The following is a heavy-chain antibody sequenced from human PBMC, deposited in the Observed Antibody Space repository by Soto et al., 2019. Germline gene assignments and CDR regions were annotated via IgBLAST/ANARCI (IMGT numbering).Heavy chain of an antibody. CDR3: ARESLRSSGWYYFDY. CDR2: INSDGSST. D-gene: IGHD6-19*01. V-gene: IGHV3-74*01. Sequence: EVQLVESGGGLVQPGGCLRVSCAASGFTFSSYWMHWVRQAPGKGPVWVSRINSDGSSTSYADSVKGQFTISRDNAKNTLYLQMNSRRAEDTAVYYCARESLRSSGWYYFDYWGQGTLVTVSS. J-gene: IGHJ4*01. CDR1: GFTFSSYW.